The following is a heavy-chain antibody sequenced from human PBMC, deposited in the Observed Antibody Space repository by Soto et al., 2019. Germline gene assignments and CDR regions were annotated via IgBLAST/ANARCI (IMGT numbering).Heavy chain of an antibody. CDR3: ARPANTVADHFDL. D-gene: IGHD4-17*01. CDR2: IYPSDSDT. J-gene: IGHJ4*02. V-gene: IGHV5-51*01. Sequence: PGESLKISCQVSVYTFTIYWIGWVRQMPGKGLEWMGIIYPSDSDTRYSPSFQGQVTISADQSISTAYLQWDSLKASDTAIYYCARPANTVADHFDLWGQGTPVTVSS. CDR1: VYTFTIYW.